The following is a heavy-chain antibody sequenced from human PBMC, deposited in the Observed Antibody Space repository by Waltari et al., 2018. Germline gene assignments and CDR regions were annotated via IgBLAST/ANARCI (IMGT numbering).Heavy chain of an antibody. CDR3: ARVPSGYGSGSSSY. D-gene: IGHD3-10*01. V-gene: IGHV4-34*01. CDR1: GGSFSGYY. CDR2: INHSGST. J-gene: IGHJ4*02. Sequence: QVQLQQWGAGLLKPSETLSLTCAVYGGSFSGYYWSWIRQPPGKGLEWIGEINHSGSTNSNPSLKSRVTISVDTSKNQFSLKLSSVTAADTAVYYCARVPSGYGSGSSSYWGQGTLVTVSS.